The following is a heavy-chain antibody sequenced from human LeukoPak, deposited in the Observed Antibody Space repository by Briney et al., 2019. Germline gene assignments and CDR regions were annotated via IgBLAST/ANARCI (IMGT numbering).Heavy chain of an antibody. CDR1: GGSISSSSYY. V-gene: IGHV4-39*01. CDR2: IYYSGST. J-gene: IGHJ4*02. D-gene: IGHD3-22*01. Sequence: SETLSLTCTVSGGSISSSSYYWGWIRQPPGKGLEWIVSIYYSGSTYYNPSLKSRVTISVDTSKNQFSLKLSSATAADTAVYYCARRIYDSSGYYDYWGQGTLVTVSS. CDR3: ARRIYDSSGYYDY.